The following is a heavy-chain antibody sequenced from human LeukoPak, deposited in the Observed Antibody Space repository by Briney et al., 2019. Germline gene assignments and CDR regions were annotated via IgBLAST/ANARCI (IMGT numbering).Heavy chain of an antibody. Sequence: PSETLSLTCTVSGGSISGYYWDWIWQSPGKGLEWIGYINSGGGTDYNPSLKSRVTISVDTSKNQFTLNLRSVTAADTAVYYCARGVGGGPISDYWGQGTLVTVSS. V-gene: IGHV4-59*01. D-gene: IGHD2-15*01. CDR3: ARGVGGGPISDY. CDR1: GGSISGYY. J-gene: IGHJ4*02. CDR2: INSGGGT.